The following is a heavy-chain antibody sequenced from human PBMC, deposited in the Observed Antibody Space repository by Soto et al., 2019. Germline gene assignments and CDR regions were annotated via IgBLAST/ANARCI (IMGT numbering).Heavy chain of an antibody. CDR3: ARDIGYDSSGYYGY. J-gene: IGHJ4*02. Sequence: QVQLVESGGGVVQPGRSLRLSCAASGFTFSSYAMHWVRQAPGKGLEWVAVISYDGSNKYYADSVKGRFTISRDNSKNTLYLQMNSLRAEDTAVYYCARDIGYDSSGYYGYWGQGTLVTVSS. D-gene: IGHD3-22*01. CDR2: ISYDGSNK. CDR1: GFTFSSYA. V-gene: IGHV3-30-3*01.